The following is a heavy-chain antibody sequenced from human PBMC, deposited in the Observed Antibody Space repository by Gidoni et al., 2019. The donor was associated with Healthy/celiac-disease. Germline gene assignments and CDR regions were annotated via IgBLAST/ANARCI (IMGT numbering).Heavy chain of an antibody. Sequence: QVQLVESGGGVVQPGRSLRLSCAASGFTFSSYGMHWVRQAPGKGLEWVAVIWYDGSNKYYADSVKGRFTISRDNSKNTLYLQMNSLRAEDTAVYYCARDDIAVAGIGHFDYWGQGTLVTVSS. J-gene: IGHJ4*02. D-gene: IGHD6-19*01. CDR3: ARDDIAVAGIGHFDY. V-gene: IGHV3-33*01. CDR1: GFTFSSYG. CDR2: IWYDGSNK.